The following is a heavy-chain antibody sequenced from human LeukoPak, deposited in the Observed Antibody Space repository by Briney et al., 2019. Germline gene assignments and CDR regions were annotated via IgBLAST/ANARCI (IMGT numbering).Heavy chain of an antibody. V-gene: IGHV4-31*02. D-gene: IGHD5-18*01. CDR3: ARDRLQPPYAFDI. Sequence: IGYSYYSGSTYYNPSLKSRVTISVDTSKNQFSLKLSSVTAADTAVYYCARDRLQPPYAFDIWGQGTMVTVSS. J-gene: IGHJ3*02. CDR2: SYYSGST.